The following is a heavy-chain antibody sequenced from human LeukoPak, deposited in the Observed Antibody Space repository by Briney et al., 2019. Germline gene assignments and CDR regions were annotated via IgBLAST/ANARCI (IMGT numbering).Heavy chain of an antibody. D-gene: IGHD3-22*01. J-gene: IGHJ4*02. CDR2: INPNSDDT. V-gene: IGHV1-2*03. CDR1: GYRFTGYY. CDR3: ASDYYDSRGYSGTDY. Sequence: LEASVKVSCKASGYRFTGYYMHWVRQAPGQGLEWMGWINPNSDDTNYAQKFQGRVMMTSDTSITTAYMELRSLRSDDTAIYYCASDYYDSRGYSGTDYWGQGTLVTVSS.